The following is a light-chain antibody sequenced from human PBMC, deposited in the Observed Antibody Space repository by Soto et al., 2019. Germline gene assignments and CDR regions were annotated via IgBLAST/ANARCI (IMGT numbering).Light chain of an antibody. Sequence: QSALTQPASVSGSPGQSITLSCTGTSSDVGGYKYVSWYQQHPGKAPKLIISQVSNRPSGVSDRFSGSKSGNTASLTISGLQAEDEADYYCGSFTSSSTWVFGGGTKVTVL. CDR1: SSDVGGYKY. CDR3: GSFTSSSTWV. CDR2: QVS. V-gene: IGLV2-14*01. J-gene: IGLJ3*02.